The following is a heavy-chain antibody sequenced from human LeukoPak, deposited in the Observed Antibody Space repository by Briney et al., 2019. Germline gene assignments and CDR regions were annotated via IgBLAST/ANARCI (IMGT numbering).Heavy chain of an antibody. CDR3: ARGPDSTMVRGVSDY. CDR1: GYTFSNYG. V-gene: IGHV1-18*01. D-gene: IGHD3-10*01. J-gene: IGHJ4*02. CDR2: INTYSGNT. Sequence: ASVKVSCKASGYTFSNYGITWVRQAPGQGLEWMGWINTYSGNTNYAQKLQGRVTMTTDTSTSTAYMELRSLRSDDTAVYYCARGPDSTMVRGVSDYWGQGTLVTVSS.